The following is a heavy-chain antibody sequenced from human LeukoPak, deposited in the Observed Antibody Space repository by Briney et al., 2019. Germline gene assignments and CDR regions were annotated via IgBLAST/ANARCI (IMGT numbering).Heavy chain of an antibody. Sequence: PGGSLRLSCAASGFTFSDLWMSWVRQAPGKGLQWVANIKYDGSEKYYVDSVKGRFTISRDNAKNSLYLQMNSLRAEDTAVYYCARDWHTYYDFWSGYGGLYYFDYWGQGTLVTVSS. V-gene: IGHV3-7*01. CDR2: IKYDGSEK. CDR1: GFTFSDLW. CDR3: ARDWHTYYDFWSGYGGLYYFDY. J-gene: IGHJ4*02. D-gene: IGHD3-3*01.